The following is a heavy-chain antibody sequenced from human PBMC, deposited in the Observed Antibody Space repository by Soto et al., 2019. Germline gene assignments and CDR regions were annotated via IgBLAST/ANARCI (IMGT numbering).Heavy chain of an antibody. CDR1: GYTFTTFW. J-gene: IGHJ5*02. V-gene: IGHV5-10-1*01. CDR3: ARIYCTTTTCDSGFVP. D-gene: IGHD2-2*01. CDR2: IDPGDTYA. Sequence: PGESLKISCTGFGYTFTTFWISWVRQMPGKGLEWMGRIDPGDTYATYSPAFQGHVTISADKATSTAYLQWSSLKASDTAMYFCARIYCTTTTCDSGFVPWGQGTLVTVSS.